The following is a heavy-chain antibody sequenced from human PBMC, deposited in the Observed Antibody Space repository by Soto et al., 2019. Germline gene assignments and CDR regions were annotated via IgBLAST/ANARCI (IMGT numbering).Heavy chain of an antibody. CDR3: ARGVGSGSYYTQYNWFDP. J-gene: IGHJ5*02. CDR2: ISAYNGNT. D-gene: IGHD3-10*01. V-gene: IGHV1-18*01. CDR1: GYTFTNNG. Sequence: QVQLVQSGAEVKKPGASVKVSCKASGYTFTNNGISWVRQAPGQGLEWMGWISAYNGNTKYAQKLQGRVTMTTDTSTSTAYMELRSLRSDDTAVYYCARGVGSGSYYTQYNWFDPWGQGTLVTVSS.